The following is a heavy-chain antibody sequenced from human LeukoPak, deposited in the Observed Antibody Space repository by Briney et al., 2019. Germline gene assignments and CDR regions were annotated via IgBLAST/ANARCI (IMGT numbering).Heavy chain of an antibody. CDR3: AKGRTEGGTLALDY. D-gene: IGHD6-19*01. CDR2: ISGSGGNT. V-gene: IGHV3-23*01. J-gene: IGHJ4*02. Sequence: PGGSLTLSCAASGFTLSSYAMTWVRQAPGKGLEWVSGISGSGGNTYYTDSVRGRLSISRDNSRNTLYLQVNSLRAEDTAVYYCAKGRTEGGTLALDYWGQGTLVTVSS. CDR1: GFTLSSYA.